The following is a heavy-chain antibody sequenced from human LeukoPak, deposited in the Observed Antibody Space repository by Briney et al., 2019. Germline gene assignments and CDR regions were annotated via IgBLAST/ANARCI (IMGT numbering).Heavy chain of an antibody. CDR3: ARLKFYDSTGYSPGYYMDV. Sequence: SETLSLTCAVSGGPIYSYYWSWIRQPAGKGPEWIGRIYPTGNTDYNPSLKTRVTMSTDLSKKQFSLRLRSVTAADTAVYYCARLKFYDSTGYSPGYYMDVWGKGTAVTVSS. J-gene: IGHJ6*03. CDR1: GGPIYSYY. V-gene: IGHV4-4*07. D-gene: IGHD3-22*01. CDR2: IYPTGNT.